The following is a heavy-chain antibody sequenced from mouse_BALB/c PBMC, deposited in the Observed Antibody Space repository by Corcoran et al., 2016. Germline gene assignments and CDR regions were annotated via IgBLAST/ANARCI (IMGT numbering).Heavy chain of an antibody. CDR1: GYSFTDYN. D-gene: IGHD1-2*01. J-gene: IGHJ4*01. Sequence: EVQLQQSGPELVKPGASMKISCKASGYSFTDYNMDWVKQSHGKSLEWIGDINPNNGGTIYNQKFKGKATLTVDKSSSTAYMELRSLTSEDTAVYYCARREPKFITTATGAMDYWGQGTSVTVSS. CDR2: INPNNGGT. CDR3: ARREPKFITTATGAMDY. V-gene: IGHV1-18*01.